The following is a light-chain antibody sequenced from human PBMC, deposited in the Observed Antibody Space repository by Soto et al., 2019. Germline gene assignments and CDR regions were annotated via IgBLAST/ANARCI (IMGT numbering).Light chain of an antibody. CDR3: HQYTFWPPGT. CDR2: DAS. J-gene: IGKJ3*01. Sequence: IMMTQSPVTLSVSPGERATLSCRASQTIRNGLAWYQQKPGQAPRHLIYDASTRATGVPARFSGSGSGTDFTLTISSLQSEDFAVYYCHQYTFWPPGTFGPGTIVDAK. V-gene: IGKV3-15*01. CDR1: QTIRNG.